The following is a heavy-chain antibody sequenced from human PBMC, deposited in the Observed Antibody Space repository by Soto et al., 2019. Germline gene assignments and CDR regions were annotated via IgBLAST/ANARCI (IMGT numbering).Heavy chain of an antibody. CDR1: GYTFTTYS. Sequence: ASVKVSCKASGYTFTTYSMHWVRQAPGQRLEWMGWINAGNGNTKYSQKFQGRVTITRDTSASTAYMELSSLRSEDTAVYYCARVHAWHGFDIWGQGTMVTVSS. CDR3: ARVHAWHGFDI. V-gene: IGHV1-3*01. CDR2: INAGNGNT. J-gene: IGHJ3*02.